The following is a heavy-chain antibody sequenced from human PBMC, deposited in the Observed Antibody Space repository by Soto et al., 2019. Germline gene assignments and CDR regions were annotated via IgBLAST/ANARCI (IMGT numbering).Heavy chain of an antibody. Sequence: SETLSLTCAVYGGSFSGYYWSWIRQPPGKGLEWIGEINHSGSTNYNPSLKSRVTISVDTSKNQFPLKLSSVTAADTAVYYCARRGYPNNWFDPWGQGTLFTVSS. D-gene: IGHD5-12*01. V-gene: IGHV4-34*01. CDR1: GGSFSGYY. CDR2: INHSGST. J-gene: IGHJ5*02. CDR3: ARRGYPNNWFDP.